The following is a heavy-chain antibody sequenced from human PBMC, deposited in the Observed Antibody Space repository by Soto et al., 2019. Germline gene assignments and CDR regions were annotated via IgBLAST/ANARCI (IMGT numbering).Heavy chain of an antibody. V-gene: IGHV5-51*01. CDR1: GYSFTSYW. CDR2: IYPGDSDT. CDR3: ARAGVNCSGGSCYSPTFPYYYYYMDV. Sequence: GESLKISCKGSGYSFTSYWIGWVRQMPGKGLEWMGIIYPGDSDTRYSPSFQGQVTISADKSISTAYLQWSSLKASDTAMYYCARAGVNCSGGSCYSPTFPYYYYYMDVWGKGTTVTVSS. D-gene: IGHD2-15*01. J-gene: IGHJ6*03.